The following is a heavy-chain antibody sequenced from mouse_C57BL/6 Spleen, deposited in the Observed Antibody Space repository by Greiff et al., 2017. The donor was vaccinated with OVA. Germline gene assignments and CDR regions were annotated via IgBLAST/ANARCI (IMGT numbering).Heavy chain of an antibody. D-gene: IGHD4-1*02. CDR1: GYTFSSYA. CDR2: ISHGGSYT. Sequence: EVQLLESGGGLVKPGASLKLSCAASGYTFSSYAMSWVRQTPEQRLEWVATISHGGSYTYYPDNVKGRFTISRDNAENNLYLQMSHLKSEDSAMYYCARSTTGPFAYWGQGTLVTVSA. V-gene: IGHV5-4*01. J-gene: IGHJ3*01. CDR3: ARSTTGPFAY.